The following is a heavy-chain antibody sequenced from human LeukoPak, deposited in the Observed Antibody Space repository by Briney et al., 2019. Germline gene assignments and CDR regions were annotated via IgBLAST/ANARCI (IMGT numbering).Heavy chain of an antibody. J-gene: IGHJ5*02. Sequence: GGSLRLSCAASGFTFSGSWMHWVRQAPGKGLVWVSRIISDGSSTNYADSVKGRFTISRDNAKNTLYLQMNSLRAEDTAVYYCARGGFRFFAHWGQGTLVTVSS. D-gene: IGHD2-15*01. CDR2: IISDGSST. V-gene: IGHV3-74*01. CDR3: ARGGFRFFAH. CDR1: GFTFSGSW.